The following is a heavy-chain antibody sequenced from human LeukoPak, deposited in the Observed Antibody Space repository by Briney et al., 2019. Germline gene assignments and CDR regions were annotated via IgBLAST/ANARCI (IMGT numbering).Heavy chain of an antibody. J-gene: IGHJ4*02. CDR3: ARDRSGSPSH. D-gene: IGHD1-26*01. V-gene: IGHV4-39*07. CDR1: GGSISSSSYY. Sequence: PSETLSLTCTVSGGSISSSSYYWGWIRQPPGKGLEWIGSIYYSGSTYYNPSLKSRVTISVDTSKNQFSLKLSSVTAADTAVYYCARDRSGSPSHWGQGTLVTVSS. CDR2: IYYSGST.